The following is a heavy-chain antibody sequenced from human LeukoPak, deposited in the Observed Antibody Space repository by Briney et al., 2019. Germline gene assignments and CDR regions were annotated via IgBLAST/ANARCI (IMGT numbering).Heavy chain of an antibody. CDR2: ISYDGSNK. V-gene: IGHV3-30*03. CDR1: GFTVSSNY. Sequence: GGSLRLSCAASGFTVSSNYMSWVRQAPGKGLEWVAVISYDGSNKYYADSVKGRFTISRDNSKNTLYLQMNSLRAEDAAVYYCATEGSFDYWGQGTLVTVSS. J-gene: IGHJ4*02. CDR3: ATEGSFDY.